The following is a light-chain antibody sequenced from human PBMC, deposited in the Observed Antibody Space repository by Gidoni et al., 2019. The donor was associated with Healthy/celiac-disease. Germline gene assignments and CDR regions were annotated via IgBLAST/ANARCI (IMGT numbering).Light chain of an antibody. CDR3: QSYDSSLSGFMV. J-gene: IGLJ2*01. CDR1: SSNIGAGYD. V-gene: IGLV1-40*01. CDR2: GNS. Sequence: QSVLTSPPPLSGAPWPMFTSSCTGSSSNIGAGYDVHWYQQLPGTAPKLLIYGNSNRPSGVPDRFSGSKSGTSASLAITGLQAEDEADYYCQSYDSSLSGFMVFGGGTKLTVL.